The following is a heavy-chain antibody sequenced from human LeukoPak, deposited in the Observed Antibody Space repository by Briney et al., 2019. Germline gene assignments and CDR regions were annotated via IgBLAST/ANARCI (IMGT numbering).Heavy chain of an antibody. CDR2: INHSGST. V-gene: IGHV4-34*01. CDR3: ARVGVVGFGF. D-gene: IGHD1-26*01. J-gene: IGHJ4*02. Sequence: SETLSPTCAVYGGSFSGYYWSWIRQPPGKGLEWIGDINHSGSTNYNASLKSRVTISVDTSKNQFSLKLSSVTAADTAVSYCARVGVVGFGFWGQGTLVTVSS. CDR1: GGSFSGYY.